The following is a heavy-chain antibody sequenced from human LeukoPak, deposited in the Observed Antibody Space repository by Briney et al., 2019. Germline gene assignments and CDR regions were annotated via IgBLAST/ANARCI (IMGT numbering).Heavy chain of an antibody. Sequence: PGGSLRLSCAASGFTFSSYATHWVRQAPGKGPEWVAVISYDGSNKYYADSVKGRFTISRDNSKNTLYLQMNSLRAEDTAVYYCARDDKDIVVVVAATPRLYAFDIWGQGTMVTVSS. CDR1: GFTFSSYA. J-gene: IGHJ3*02. D-gene: IGHD2-15*01. CDR3: ARDDKDIVVVVAATPRLYAFDI. V-gene: IGHV3-30-3*01. CDR2: ISYDGSNK.